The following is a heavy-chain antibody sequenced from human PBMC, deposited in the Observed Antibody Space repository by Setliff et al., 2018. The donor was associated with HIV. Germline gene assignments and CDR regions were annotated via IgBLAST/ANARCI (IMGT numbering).Heavy chain of an antibody. CDR3: ARGGSYDTFDY. CDR2: IYTSGRT. J-gene: IGHJ4*02. D-gene: IGHD3-22*01. Sequence: SETLSLTCAVSGGSFSGYYWSWIRQPPGKGLEWIGRIYTSGRTNYNPSLKSRVTMSVDTSNNQFSLKLSSVTAADTAVYYCARGGSYDTFDYWGQGTLVTVSS. CDR1: GGSFSGYY. V-gene: IGHV4-59*10.